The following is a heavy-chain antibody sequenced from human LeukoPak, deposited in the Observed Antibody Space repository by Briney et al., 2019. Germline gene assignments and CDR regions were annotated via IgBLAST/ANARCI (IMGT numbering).Heavy chain of an antibody. CDR2: IYYSGST. D-gene: IGHD1-26*01. J-gene: IGHJ4*02. Sequence: TSETLSLTCTVSGGSISSSSYYWGWIRQPPGKGLEWIGSIYYSGSTYYNPSLKSRVTISVDTPKNQFSLKLSSVTAADTAVYYCASPGELPFDYWGQGTLVTVSS. CDR1: GGSISSSSYY. CDR3: ASPGELPFDY. V-gene: IGHV4-39*01.